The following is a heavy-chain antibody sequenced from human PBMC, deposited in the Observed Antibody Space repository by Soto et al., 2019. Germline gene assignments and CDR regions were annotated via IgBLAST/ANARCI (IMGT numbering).Heavy chain of an antibody. J-gene: IGHJ5*02. Sequence: PSETLSLTCAVYGGSFSGYYWSWIRQPPGKGLEWIGEFNHSGSTNYNPSLKRRVTISVDPSKNQFSMKLSSVTAADTAVYYCARGGYYYGSGTSGFWFDPWGQGTLVTVSS. CDR2: FNHSGST. D-gene: IGHD3-10*01. V-gene: IGHV4-34*01. CDR1: GGSFSGYY. CDR3: ARGGYYYGSGTSGFWFDP.